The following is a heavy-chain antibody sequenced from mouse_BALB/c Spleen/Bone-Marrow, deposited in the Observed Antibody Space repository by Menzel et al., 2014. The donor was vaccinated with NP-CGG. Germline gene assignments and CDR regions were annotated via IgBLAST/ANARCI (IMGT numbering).Heavy chain of an antibody. D-gene: IGHD1-1*01. Sequence: VQLQQSGPELVRPGVSVKISCKGSGYTFTDYAMHWVKQSHAKSLEWIGVISTYYGNTNYNQKFKGKATMTVDKSSSTDYMELARLTSEDSAIYYCASYYGSSYFDYWGQGTTLTVSS. J-gene: IGHJ2*01. CDR1: GYTFTDYA. CDR2: ISTYYGNT. CDR3: ASYYGSSYFDY. V-gene: IGHV1-67*01.